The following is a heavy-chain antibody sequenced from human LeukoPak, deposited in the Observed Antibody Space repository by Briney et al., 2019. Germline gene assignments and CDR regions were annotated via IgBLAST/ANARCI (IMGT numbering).Heavy chain of an antibody. CDR1: GFTFSSYA. V-gene: IGHV3-23*01. J-gene: IGHJ6*02. D-gene: IGHD2-15*01. CDR2: ISGSGGST. CDR3: AKCIGFCSGGSCYYYYGMDV. Sequence: QSGGSLRLSCAASGFTFSSYAMSWVRQAPGKGLEWVSAISGSGGSTYYADSVKGRFTISRDNSKNTLYLQMNSLRAEDTAVYYCAKCIGFCSGGSCYYYYGMDVWGQGTTVTVSS.